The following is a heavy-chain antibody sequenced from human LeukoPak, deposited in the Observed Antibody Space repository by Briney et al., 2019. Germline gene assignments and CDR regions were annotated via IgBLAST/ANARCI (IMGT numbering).Heavy chain of an antibody. Sequence: ASVKVSCKASGYTFTCYYMHWVRQAPGQGLEWMGRINPNSGGTNYAQKFQGRVTMTRDTSISTAYMELSRLRSDDTAVYYCASTVGGYCSSTSCYGPNWFDPWGQGTLVTVSS. CDR1: GYTFTCYY. D-gene: IGHD2-2*01. CDR3: ASTVGGYCSSTSCYGPNWFDP. V-gene: IGHV1-2*06. CDR2: INPNSGGT. J-gene: IGHJ5*02.